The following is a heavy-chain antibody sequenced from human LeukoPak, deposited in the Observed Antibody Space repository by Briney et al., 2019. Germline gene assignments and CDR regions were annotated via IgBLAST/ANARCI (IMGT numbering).Heavy chain of an antibody. D-gene: IGHD6-6*01. Sequence: SETLSLTCTVSGGSISSSNYYWAWIRQPPGKGLEWIGTIYYTGSTYYNPSLKSRITISVDTSKNQFSLKLSSVTAADTAVYYCARASGYRSSSDWFDPWGQGNRVTVSS. J-gene: IGHJ5*02. CDR3: ARASGYRSSSDWFDP. CDR1: GGSISSSNYY. CDR2: IYYTGST. V-gene: IGHV4-39*01.